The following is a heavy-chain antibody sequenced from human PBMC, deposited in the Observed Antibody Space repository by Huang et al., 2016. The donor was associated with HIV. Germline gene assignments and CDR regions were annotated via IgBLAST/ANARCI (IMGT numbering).Heavy chain of an antibody. CDR3: TVLLDY. J-gene: IGHJ4*02. CDR1: GFTFNKYA. Sequence: EVKVLESGGGLVQTGGSLRLSCVASGFTFNKYAMCWVRQAPWKGLAWFSLIIGNGNKTYYADSVKGRFTISRDNSKNTVYLQMNSLRAEDAALYHCTVLLDYWGQGTPVTVSS. V-gene: IGHV3-23*01. CDR2: IIGNGNKT.